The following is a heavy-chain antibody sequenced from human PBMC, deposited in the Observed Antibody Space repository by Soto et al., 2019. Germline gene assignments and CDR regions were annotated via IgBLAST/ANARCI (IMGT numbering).Heavy chain of an antibody. Sequence: GGSLRLSCAASGLTFNSDGMHWVRQAPGPGREWAAAIWYDGSNKYYADSVKGGFTIYRGNSKNTLYRQINNLRAEDTVSYYCAIDLPSRFRYYDSRGYTTSSSNWFDPWGQGTLVTVSA. D-gene: IGHD3-22*01. J-gene: IGHJ5*02. CDR2: IWYDGSNK. V-gene: IGHV3-33*01. CDR3: AIDLPSRFRYYDSRGYTTSSSNWFDP. CDR1: GLTFNSDG.